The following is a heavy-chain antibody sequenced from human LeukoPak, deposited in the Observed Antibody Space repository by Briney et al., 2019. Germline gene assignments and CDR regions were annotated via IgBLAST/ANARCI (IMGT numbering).Heavy chain of an antibody. V-gene: IGHV4-39*01. CDR1: GDSSRSSDSY. CDR3: VLMAGY. Sequence: SETLSLTCTVSGDSSRSSDSYRGWIRQPPGKGLEWIGSLYYSGSSYYNPSLKSRVTISADTSKNQFSLKLTSVTAADTAVYYCVLMAGYWGQGALVTVSS. D-gene: IGHD3-16*01. CDR2: LYYSGSS. J-gene: IGHJ4*02.